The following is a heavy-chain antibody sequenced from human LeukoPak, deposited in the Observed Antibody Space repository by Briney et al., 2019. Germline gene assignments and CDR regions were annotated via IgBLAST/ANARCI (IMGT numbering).Heavy chain of an antibody. D-gene: IGHD3-16*01. CDR2: IFAGGSA. J-gene: IGHJ4*02. Sequence: GGSLRLSCAASGFRVSIDYMRWVRQAPGKGLEGFSFIFAGGSAYYADSVKGRFTISRDRSKNTLFLQMNSLRAEDTAVYYCAKANSYDSYYFDYWGQGALVIVSS. CDR1: GFRVSIDY. V-gene: IGHV3-66*01. CDR3: AKANSYDSYYFDY.